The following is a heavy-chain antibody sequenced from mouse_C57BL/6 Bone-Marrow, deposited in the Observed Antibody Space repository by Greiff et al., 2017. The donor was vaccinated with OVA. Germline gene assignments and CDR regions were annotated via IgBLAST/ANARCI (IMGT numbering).Heavy chain of an antibody. Sequence: QVQLQQPGAELVMPGASVKLSCKASGYTFTSYWMHWVKQRPGQGLEWIGEIDPSDSYTNYNQKFKGKSTLTVDKSSSTAYMQLSGLTSEDSAVYYCAREDYYGSSYGLWYFDVWGTGTTVTVSS. CDR1: GYTFTSYW. CDR3: AREDYYGSSYGLWYFDV. D-gene: IGHD1-1*01. J-gene: IGHJ1*03. V-gene: IGHV1-69*01. CDR2: IDPSDSYT.